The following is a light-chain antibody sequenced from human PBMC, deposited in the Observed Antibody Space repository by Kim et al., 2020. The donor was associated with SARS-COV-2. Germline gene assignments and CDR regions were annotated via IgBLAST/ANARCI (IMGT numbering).Light chain of an antibody. J-gene: IGLJ1*01. CDR3: GSYRSSDTLEV. CDR1: SSDIGGYKY. CDR2: DVS. V-gene: IGLV2-14*03. Sequence: LTQPASVSGSPGRSITISCTGTSSDIGGYKYVSWYQQHPGKAPKLIIYDVSNRPSGVSHRFSGSKSGNTASLTISGLQAEDEADYYCGSYRSSDTLEVFGTGTKVTVL.